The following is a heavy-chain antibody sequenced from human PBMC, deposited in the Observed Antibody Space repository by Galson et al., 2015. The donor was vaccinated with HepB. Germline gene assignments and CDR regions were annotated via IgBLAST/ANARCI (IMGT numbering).Heavy chain of an antibody. CDR3: ARGRSADYDFWSGYYSLDY. CDR1: GGTFSNHV. Sequence: SVKVSCKASGGTFSNHVINWVRQAPGQGLEWMGGIIPIFGTANHAQNFQGRVTITADESTSTAYMELSSLRSEDTAVYYCARGRSADYDFWSGYYSLDYWGQGTLVTVSS. V-gene: IGHV1-69*13. D-gene: IGHD3-3*01. CDR2: IIPIFGTA. J-gene: IGHJ4*02.